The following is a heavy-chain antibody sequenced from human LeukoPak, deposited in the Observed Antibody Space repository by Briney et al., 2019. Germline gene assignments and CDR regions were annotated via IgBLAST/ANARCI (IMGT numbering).Heavy chain of an antibody. CDR3: ARGSLFRRITMVRGVITKYYFDY. J-gene: IGHJ4*02. CDR2: MNPNSGNT. V-gene: IGHV1-8*03. Sequence: ASVKVSCKASGYTFTSYDINWVRQATGQGLEWMGWMNPNSGNTGYAQKFQGRVTITRNTSISTAHMELSSLRSEDTAVYYCARGSLFRRITMVRGVITKYYFDYWGQGTLVTVSS. D-gene: IGHD3-10*01. CDR1: GYTFTSYD.